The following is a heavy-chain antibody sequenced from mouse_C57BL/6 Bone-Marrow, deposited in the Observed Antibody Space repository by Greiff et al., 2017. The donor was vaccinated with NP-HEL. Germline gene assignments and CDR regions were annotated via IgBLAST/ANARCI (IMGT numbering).Heavy chain of an antibody. CDR3: TNYGSSYDAMDY. CDR1: GYTFTSYW. CDR2: ISPGNSDT. J-gene: IGHJ4*01. D-gene: IGHD1-1*01. V-gene: IGHV1-5*01. Sequence: EVQLQQSGTVLARPGASVKMSCKTSGYTFTSYWLHWVKPSPVQVLDWIGAISPGNSDTSYNQKFKGKAKLTAVTSASTAYMELSSLTNEDSAVYYCTNYGSSYDAMDYWGQGTSVTVSS.